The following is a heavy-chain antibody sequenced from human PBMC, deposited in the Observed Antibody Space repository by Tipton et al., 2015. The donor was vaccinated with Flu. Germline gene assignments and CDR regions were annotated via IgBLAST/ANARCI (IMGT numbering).Heavy chain of an antibody. V-gene: IGHV3-15*01. Sequence: SLRLSCAASGFPFSEFRMHWVRQAPGKGLEWVGRIKTKADGATTDYAAPVKGRFTISRDDSENTLFLQLNSLKTEDTAVYYCTTGSDIAATGFFYWGQGTLVSVSS. CDR1: GFPFSEFR. CDR3: TTGSDIAATGFFY. D-gene: IGHD6-13*01. CDR2: IKTKADGATT. J-gene: IGHJ4*02.